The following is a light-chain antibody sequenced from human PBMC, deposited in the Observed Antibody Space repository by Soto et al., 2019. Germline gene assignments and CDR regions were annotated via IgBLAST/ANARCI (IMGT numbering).Light chain of an antibody. CDR2: DAS. Sequence: DLQMTQSPSTLSASVGDRVTITCRASQSISSWLAWYQQKPGKAPKLLIYDASSLQSGVPSRFSGSGSGTEFTLTISSLQPDDFATYYRQQYKTFSWTFGQGTKVEIK. CDR3: QQYKTFSWT. CDR1: QSISSW. J-gene: IGKJ1*01. V-gene: IGKV1-5*01.